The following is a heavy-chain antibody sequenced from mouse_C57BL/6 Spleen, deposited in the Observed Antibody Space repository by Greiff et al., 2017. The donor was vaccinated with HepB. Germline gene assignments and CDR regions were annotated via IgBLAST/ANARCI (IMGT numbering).Heavy chain of an antibody. CDR2: IYWDDDK. J-gene: IGHJ4*01. CDR3: ASHYYGSSLYAMDY. CDR1: GFSLSTSGMG. V-gene: IGHV8-12*01. D-gene: IGHD1-1*01. Sequence: QVTLKESGPGILQSSQTLSLTCSFSGFSLSTSGMGVSWIRQPSGKGLEWLAHIYWDDDKRYNPSLKSRLTISKDTSRNQVFLKITSVDTADTATYYCASHYYGSSLYAMDYWGQGTSVTVSS.